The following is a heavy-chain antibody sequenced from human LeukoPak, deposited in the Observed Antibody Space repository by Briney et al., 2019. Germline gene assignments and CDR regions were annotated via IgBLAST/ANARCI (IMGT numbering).Heavy chain of an antibody. V-gene: IGHV3-23*01. CDR1: GFTFSSYA. CDR2: ISGSGGST. Sequence: GGSLRLSCAASGFTFSSYAMSWVRQAPGKGLGWVSAISGSGGSTYYADSVKGRFTISRDNSKNTLYLQMNSLRAEDTAVYYCAKGASIFGVVITNFDYWGQGTLVTVSS. J-gene: IGHJ4*02. D-gene: IGHD3-3*01. CDR3: AKGASIFGVVITNFDY.